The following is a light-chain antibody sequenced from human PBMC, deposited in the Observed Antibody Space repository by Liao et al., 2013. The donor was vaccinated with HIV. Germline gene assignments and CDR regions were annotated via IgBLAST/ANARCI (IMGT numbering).Light chain of an antibody. CDR2: QDV. J-gene: IGLJ3*02. CDR1: KLGDQF. V-gene: IGLV3-1*01. Sequence: SYELTQPPSVSVSPGQTATITCSGDKLGDQFASWYQQKPGQSPVLVISQDVKRPSGIPERFSGSNSGNTVTLTISGTQPMDEADYFCQTWDTNSWVFGGGTKLTVL. CDR3: QTWDTNSWV.